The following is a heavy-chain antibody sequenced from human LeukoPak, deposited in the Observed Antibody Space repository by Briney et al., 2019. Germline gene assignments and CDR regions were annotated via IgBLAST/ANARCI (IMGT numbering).Heavy chain of an antibody. Sequence: GGSLRLSCAASGFTFSSYSMNWVRQAPGKGLEWVSYISSSSSTIYYADSVKGRFTISRDNVKNSLYLQMNSLRAEDTAVYYCARDSITIFGVVISYFDYWGQGTLSPSPQ. D-gene: IGHD3-3*01. CDR3: ARDSITIFGVVISYFDY. V-gene: IGHV3-48*01. J-gene: IGHJ4*02. CDR1: GFTFSSYS. CDR2: ISSSSSTI.